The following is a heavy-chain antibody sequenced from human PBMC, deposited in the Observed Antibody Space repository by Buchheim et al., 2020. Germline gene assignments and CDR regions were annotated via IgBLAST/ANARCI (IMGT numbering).Heavy chain of an antibody. Sequence: VQLLESGGGLVQPGGSLRLSCAASGFTFTNYAMSWVRQAPGRGLEWVAMIWSDENNKYYGDSVKGRFSISRDNSKNTAYLQMNSLGVEYTSLYYCVRDLPYSGWSFDHWGQGAL. V-gene: IGHV3-33*08. CDR1: GFTFTNYA. J-gene: IGHJ4*02. CDR3: VRDLPYSGWSFDH. D-gene: IGHD6-19*01. CDR2: IWSDENNK.